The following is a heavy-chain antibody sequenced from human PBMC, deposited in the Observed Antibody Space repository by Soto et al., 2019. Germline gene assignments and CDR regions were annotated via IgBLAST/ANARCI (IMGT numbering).Heavy chain of an antibody. CDR2: VYYSGST. D-gene: IGHD4-4*01. Sequence: QVQLQESGPGLVKPSETLSLTCSVSGGSISSYYWSWIRQPPGKGLEWIGYVYYSGSTNYNPSLNSRVTISIDTSKNQFSLKLSSVTAADTAVYYCASYANYNHYWGQGTLVTVSS. CDR3: ASYANYNHY. J-gene: IGHJ4*02. V-gene: IGHV4-59*01. CDR1: GGSISSYY.